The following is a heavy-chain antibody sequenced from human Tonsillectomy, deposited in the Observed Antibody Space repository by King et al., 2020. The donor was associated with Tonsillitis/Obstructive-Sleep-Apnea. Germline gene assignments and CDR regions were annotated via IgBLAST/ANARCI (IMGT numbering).Heavy chain of an antibody. J-gene: IGHJ4*02. Sequence: VQLVESGGGVVQPGRSLRLSCAASGFTFSSYAMHWVRQAPGKGLEWVAVISYDGSNKYYADSVKGRFTISRENSKHTLYLQMNSLRAEDTAVYYCARDEAVVLFDYWGQGTLVTVSS. V-gene: IGHV3-30*01. CDR3: ARDEAVVLFDY. CDR1: GFTFSSYA. CDR2: ISYDGSNK. D-gene: IGHD6-19*01.